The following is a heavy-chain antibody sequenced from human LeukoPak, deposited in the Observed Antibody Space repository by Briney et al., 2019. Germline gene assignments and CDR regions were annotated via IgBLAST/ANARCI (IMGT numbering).Heavy chain of an antibody. CDR2: ISGSGGST. Sequence: GGSLRLSCAASGFTFSSYAMSWVRQAPGKGLEWVSAISGSGGSTYYADSVKGRFTISRDNSKNTLYLQMNSLRAEDTAVYYCAKVSYYYDSSGYLEYFQHWGQGTLVTVSS. V-gene: IGHV3-23*01. CDR1: GFTFSSYA. J-gene: IGHJ1*01. D-gene: IGHD3-22*01. CDR3: AKVSYYYDSSGYLEYFQH.